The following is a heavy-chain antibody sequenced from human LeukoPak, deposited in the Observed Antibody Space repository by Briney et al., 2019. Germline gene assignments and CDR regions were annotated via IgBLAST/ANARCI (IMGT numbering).Heavy chain of an antibody. D-gene: IGHD2-15*01. CDR3: ARRYCSGGSCSSTGDWFDP. CDR2: IYPGDSET. V-gene: IGHV5-51*01. Sequence: GESLKISCKGSGYRYTSYWIGWVRQMPGKGLEWMGIIYPGDSETRYSPSFQGHVTISADKSISTAYLRWSSLKASDTAMYYCARRYCSGGSCSSTGDWFDPWGQGTLVTVSS. CDR1: GYRYTSYW. J-gene: IGHJ5*02.